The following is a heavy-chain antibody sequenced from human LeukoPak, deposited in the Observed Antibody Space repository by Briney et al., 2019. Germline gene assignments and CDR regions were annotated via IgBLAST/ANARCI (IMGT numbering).Heavy chain of an antibody. V-gene: IGHV1-69*04. CDR3: ATWESPDAFDI. J-gene: IGHJ3*02. CDR2: IIPILGIA. CDR1: GGTFSSYA. D-gene: IGHD1-26*01. Sequence: ASVKVSCKASGGTFSSYAISWVRQAPGQGLEWMGRIIPILGIANYAQKFQGRVTITADKSTSTAYMELSSLRSEDTAVYHCATWESPDAFDIWGQGTMVTVSS.